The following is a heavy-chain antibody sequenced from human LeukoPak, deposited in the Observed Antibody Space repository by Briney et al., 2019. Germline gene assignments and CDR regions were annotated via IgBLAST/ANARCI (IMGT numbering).Heavy chain of an antibody. V-gene: IGHV3-48*01. CDR2: ISISSSTI. Sequence: GGSLRLSCAASGFSLSTYNMKWVRQAPGKGLEWVSYISISSSTIYYADSVKGRFTISRDNAKNSLFLQMNSLRAEDTGVYYCARHKGGSSEFDYWGQGTLVTVSS. J-gene: IGHJ4*02. D-gene: IGHD1-26*01. CDR1: GFSLSTYN. CDR3: ARHKGGSSEFDY.